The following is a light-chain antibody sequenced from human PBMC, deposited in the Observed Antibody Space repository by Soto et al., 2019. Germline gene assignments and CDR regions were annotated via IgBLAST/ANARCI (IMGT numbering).Light chain of an antibody. J-gene: IGKJ1*01. CDR2: GAS. V-gene: IGKV3-20*01. Sequence: EIGLTQSPGTLSLSPGERATLSCRASQSVSNNYLAWYQQKPRQAPRLLIYGASNRATGIPDRFSGSGSGTEFPLTISRLEPEDSAVYYCQQYGSSGTFGHGTKVDIK. CDR1: QSVSNNY. CDR3: QQYGSSGT.